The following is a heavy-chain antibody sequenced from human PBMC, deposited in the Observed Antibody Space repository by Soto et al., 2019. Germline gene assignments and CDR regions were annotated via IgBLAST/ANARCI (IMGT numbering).Heavy chain of an antibody. V-gene: IGHV4-39*01. J-gene: IGHJ6*02. D-gene: IGHD2-2*02. CDR1: GGSISSSSYY. CDR2: IYYSGST. Sequence: SETLSLTCTVSGGSISSSSYYWGWIRQPPGKGLEWIGSIYYSGSTYYNPSLKSRVTISVDTSKNQFSLKLSSVTAADTAVYYCAGGSSTSCYSCYYYGMDVWGQGTTVTSP. CDR3: AGGSSTSCYSCYYYGMDV.